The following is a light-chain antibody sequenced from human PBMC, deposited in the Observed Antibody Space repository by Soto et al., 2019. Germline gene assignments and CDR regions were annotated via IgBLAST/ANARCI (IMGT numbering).Light chain of an antibody. CDR1: QSVSSY. Sequence: EIVLTQSPATLSLSPGERATLSCRASQSVSSYLAWYQQKPGQAPRLLIYDASNRATGIPARFSGSGSGTDFTLTISSLEPEDFAVYYCQQRGNWPLTFGPGTKVYI. CDR3: QQRGNWPLT. CDR2: DAS. V-gene: IGKV3-11*01. J-gene: IGKJ3*01.